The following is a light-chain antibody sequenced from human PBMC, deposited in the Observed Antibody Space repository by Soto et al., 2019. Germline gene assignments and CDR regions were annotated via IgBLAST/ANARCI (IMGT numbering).Light chain of an antibody. CDR1: QSISSY. CDR3: QQRTNWPT. CDR2: DAS. V-gene: IGKV3-11*01. Sequence: EIVLTQSPATLSLSPGDRATLSCRASQSISSYLAWYQQKPGQAPRLLISDASNRATGIPARFSGSGSGTDFTLTISSLEPEDFAVYCCQQRTNWPTFGQGTKVEIK. J-gene: IGKJ1*01.